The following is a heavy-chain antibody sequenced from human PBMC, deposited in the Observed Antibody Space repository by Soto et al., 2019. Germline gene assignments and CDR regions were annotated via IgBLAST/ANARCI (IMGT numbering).Heavy chain of an antibody. CDR1: GGTFSSYA. CDR3: ARENSSSWYGGTWFDP. V-gene: IGHV1-69*18. J-gene: IGHJ5*02. D-gene: IGHD6-13*01. Sequence: QVKLVQSGAEVKKPGSSVKVSCKASGGTFSSYAISWVRQAPGQGLEWMGRIIPIFGTANNAQKFQGRVTITADECTSTADIELSRVRSEDMAVYYCARENSSSWYGGTWFDPWGQGTLVTVSS. CDR2: IIPIFGTA.